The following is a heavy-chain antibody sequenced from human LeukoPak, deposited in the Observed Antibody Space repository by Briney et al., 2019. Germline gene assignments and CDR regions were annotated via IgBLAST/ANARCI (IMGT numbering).Heavy chain of an antibody. Sequence: GEALKISCQWSGYSFTNYWMGWVRQMPGKGLDGIGITYPGDSDTRYSPSFQGQVTISADKSINTAYLQWSSLKAPDAAMYYCVTSGYSYGPFDYWGQGTLVTVSS. D-gene: IGHD5-18*01. CDR1: GYSFTNYW. CDR3: VTSGYSYGPFDY. J-gene: IGHJ4*02. CDR2: TYPGDSDT. V-gene: IGHV5-51*01.